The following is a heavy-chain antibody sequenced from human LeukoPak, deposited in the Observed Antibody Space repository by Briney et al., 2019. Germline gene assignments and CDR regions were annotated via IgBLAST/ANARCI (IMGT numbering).Heavy chain of an antibody. J-gene: IGHJ4*02. D-gene: IGHD4-23*01. CDR3: ARVVTLGGNDY. Sequence: SETLSLTCAVSVYSIISGYYWGWIRQPPGKGLEWIGTIFRAGNTYYNPSLKSRVTISVDTSKNQFSLKLSSVTAADTATYYCARVVTLGGNDYWGQGTLVTVSS. CDR1: VYSIISGYY. V-gene: IGHV4-38-2*01. CDR2: IFRAGNT.